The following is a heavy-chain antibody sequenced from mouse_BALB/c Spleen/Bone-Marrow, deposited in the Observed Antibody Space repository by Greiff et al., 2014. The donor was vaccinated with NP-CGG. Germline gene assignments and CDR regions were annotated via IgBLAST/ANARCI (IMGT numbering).Heavy chain of an antibody. V-gene: IGHV14-4*02. D-gene: IGHD6-1*01. CDR3: NAEHGNYHYFDY. CDR1: GFSIKDYY. Sequence: EVNLVESGAELVRSGASVKLSCTASGFSIKDYYMHWVKQRPEQGLEWIGWIDPGNGDTEYAPKFQGKATMTADTSSNTAYLQLSSLTSEDTAVYYCNAEHGNYHYFDYWSQGTTLTVSS. CDR2: IDPGNGDT. J-gene: IGHJ2*01.